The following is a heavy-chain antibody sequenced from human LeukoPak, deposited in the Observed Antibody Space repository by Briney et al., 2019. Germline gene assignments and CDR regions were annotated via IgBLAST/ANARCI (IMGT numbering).Heavy chain of an antibody. Sequence: PGRSLRLSCAASGFTFSSYGMHWVRQAPGKGLERVAVIWYDGSNKYYADSVKGRFTISRDNSKNTLYLQMNSLRAEDTAVYYCARDRSSLYSSSWYGFDYWGQGTLVTVSS. CDR3: ARDRSSLYSSSWYGFDY. CDR2: IWYDGSNK. D-gene: IGHD6-13*01. V-gene: IGHV3-33*01. CDR1: GFTFSSYG. J-gene: IGHJ4*02.